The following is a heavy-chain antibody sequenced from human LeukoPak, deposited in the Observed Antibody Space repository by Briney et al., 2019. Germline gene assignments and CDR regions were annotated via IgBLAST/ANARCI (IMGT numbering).Heavy chain of an antibody. CDR3: ARGGDSSGWYYYYMDV. Sequence: SETLSLTCTVSGYSIRSGYYWGWVRQPTGKGLEWIGNIYHSGSTTYYYPSLKSRVTISLDTSKNQFSLNLSSVTAADTAVYYCARGGDSSGWYYYYMDVWGKGTTVTVSS. CDR1: GYSIRSGYY. V-gene: IGHV4-38-2*02. D-gene: IGHD6-19*01. J-gene: IGHJ6*03. CDR2: IYHSGSTT.